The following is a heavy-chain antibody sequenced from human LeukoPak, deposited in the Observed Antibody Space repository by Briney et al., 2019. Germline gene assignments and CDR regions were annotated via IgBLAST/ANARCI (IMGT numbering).Heavy chain of an antibody. Sequence: SETLSLTCTVSGDSITSYFWSWIRQPPGKGLEWVGYIFYSGITNYNPSLKSRVTISVDTSKNQFSLKLSSVTAADTAVYYCARGAAAVYWGQGALVTVSS. D-gene: IGHD6-13*01. CDR2: IFYSGIT. J-gene: IGHJ4*02. CDR1: GDSITSYF. V-gene: IGHV4-59*01. CDR3: ARGAAAVY.